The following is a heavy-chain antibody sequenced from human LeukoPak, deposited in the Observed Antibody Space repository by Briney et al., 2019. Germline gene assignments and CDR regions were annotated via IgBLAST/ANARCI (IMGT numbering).Heavy chain of an antibody. Sequence: ASVKVSCKASGYTFTSYGISWVRQAPGQGLEWMGWISAYNGNTNYAQKLQGRVTMTTDTSTSTAYMELRSLRSDDTAVYYCARVRGRRRQIAVVRAFDIWGQGTVVTVSS. CDR3: ARVRGRRRQIAVVRAFDI. CDR2: ISAYNGNT. V-gene: IGHV1-18*01. CDR1: GYTFTSYG. J-gene: IGHJ3*02. D-gene: IGHD6-19*01.